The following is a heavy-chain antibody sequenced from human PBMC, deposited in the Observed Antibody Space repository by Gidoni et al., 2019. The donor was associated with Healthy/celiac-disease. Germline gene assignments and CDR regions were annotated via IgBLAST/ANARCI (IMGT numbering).Heavy chain of an antibody. CDR1: GFTFSSYS. CDR3: ARGVDYDFWSGMGGFDY. Sequence: EVQLVESGGGLVQPGGSLRLSCAASGFTFSSYSMNWVRQAPGKGLEWISYISSSSSTIYYADSVKGRFTISRDNAKNSLYLQMNSLRAEDTAVYYCARGVDYDFWSGMGGFDYWGQGTLVTVSS. CDR2: ISSSSSTI. J-gene: IGHJ4*02. D-gene: IGHD3-3*01. V-gene: IGHV3-48*01.